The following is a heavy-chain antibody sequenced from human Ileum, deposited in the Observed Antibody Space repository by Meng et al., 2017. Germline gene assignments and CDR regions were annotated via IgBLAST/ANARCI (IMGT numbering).Heavy chain of an antibody. V-gene: IGHV4-34*01. J-gene: IGHJ4*02. CDR1: GGSFSGYY. Sequence: QVQLQQWGAGLLKPSETLSLTCAVYGGSFSGYYWSWIRQPPGKGLERIGEINHSGSTNYNPSLKSRVTISVDTSKNQFSLKLSSVTAADTAVYYCSRTSYYDNSGYYPGWGQGTLVTVSS. D-gene: IGHD3-22*01. CDR2: INHSGST. CDR3: SRTSYYDNSGYYPG.